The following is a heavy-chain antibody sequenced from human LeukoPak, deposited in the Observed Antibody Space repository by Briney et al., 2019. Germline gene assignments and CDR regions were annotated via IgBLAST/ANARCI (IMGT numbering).Heavy chain of an antibody. CDR3: VRHTTSGWYQVVY. D-gene: IGHD6-19*01. J-gene: IGHJ4*02. CDR2: ITYSGST. CDR1: GGSISNYF. V-gene: IGHV4-59*01. Sequence: SETLSLTCTVSGGSISNYFWSWIRQPPGKGLEWIGFITYSGSTDHNPSLKSRVTISVDASKNEFSLKLTSVTAADTAVYYCVRHTTSGWYQVVYWGQGTLVTVSS.